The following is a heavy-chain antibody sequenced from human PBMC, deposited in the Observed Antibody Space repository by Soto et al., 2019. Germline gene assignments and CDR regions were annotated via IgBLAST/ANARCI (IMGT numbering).Heavy chain of an antibody. CDR3: ARVRQWLDAFDI. CDR2: MNPNSGNT. Sequence: ASVKVSCKASGYTFTSCDINWVRQATGQGLEWMGWMNPNSGNTGYAQKFQGRVTMTRNTSISTAYMELSSLRSEDTAVYYCARVRQWLDAFDIWGQGTMVTVSS. D-gene: IGHD6-19*01. CDR1: GYTFTSCD. V-gene: IGHV1-8*01. J-gene: IGHJ3*02.